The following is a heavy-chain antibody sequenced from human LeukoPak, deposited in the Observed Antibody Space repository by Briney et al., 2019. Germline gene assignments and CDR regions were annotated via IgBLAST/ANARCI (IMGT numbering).Heavy chain of an antibody. CDR2: ISGSGGST. J-gene: IGHJ4*02. Sequence: GGSLRLSCAASGFTFGSYAMNWVRQAPGKGLEWVSTISGSGGSTYYADSVKGRFTISRDNSKNTLYMQMNSLRADDTAVYYCARVYNYGLDYWGQGTLVTVSS. V-gene: IGHV3-23*01. CDR3: ARVYNYGLDY. D-gene: IGHD5-18*01. CDR1: GFTFGSYA.